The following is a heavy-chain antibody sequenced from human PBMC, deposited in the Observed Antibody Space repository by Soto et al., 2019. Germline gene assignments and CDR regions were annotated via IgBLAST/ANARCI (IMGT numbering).Heavy chain of an antibody. J-gene: IGHJ4*02. CDR2: IIPIFGTA. Sequence: QVQLVQSGAEVKKPGSSVNVSCKASGGTFSSYAISWVRQAPGQGLEWMGGIIPIFGTANYAQKFQGRVTITADESTSTAYMELSSLRSEDTAVYYCARGHSGYDFLTYYFDYWGQGTLVTVSS. D-gene: IGHD5-12*01. V-gene: IGHV1-69*01. CDR3: ARGHSGYDFLTYYFDY. CDR1: GGTFSSYA.